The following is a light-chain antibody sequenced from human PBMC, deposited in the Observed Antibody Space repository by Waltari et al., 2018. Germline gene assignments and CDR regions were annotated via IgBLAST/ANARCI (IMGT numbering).Light chain of an antibody. V-gene: IGLV3-1*01. Sequence: SYELTQAPSVSVSPGQTATITCSGARLGSMDTSWYQQRPGRSPVLVLFKDSERPSGIPDRFSGSNSGNTATLTISGAQSMDEADYYCQAWDRTTVLFGGGTKLTVL. CDR1: RLGSMD. CDR2: KDS. CDR3: QAWDRTTVL. J-gene: IGLJ2*01.